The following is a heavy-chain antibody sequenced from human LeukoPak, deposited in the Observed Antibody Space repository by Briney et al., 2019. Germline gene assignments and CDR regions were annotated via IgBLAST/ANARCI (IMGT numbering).Heavy chain of an antibody. CDR3: ARGNYYGSSGYYYGYYYYYMDV. Sequence: PGGSLRLSCAASGFTVSSNYMSWVRQAPGKGLEWVSVIYSGGSTYYADSVKGRFTISRDNSKNTLYLQMNSRRAEDTAVYYCARGNYYGSSGYYYGYYYYYMDVWGKGTTVTVSS. V-gene: IGHV3-53*01. D-gene: IGHD3-22*01. J-gene: IGHJ6*03. CDR2: IYSGGST. CDR1: GFTVSSNY.